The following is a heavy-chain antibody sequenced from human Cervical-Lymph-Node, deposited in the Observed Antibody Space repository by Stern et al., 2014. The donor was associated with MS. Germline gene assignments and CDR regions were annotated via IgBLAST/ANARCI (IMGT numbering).Heavy chain of an antibody. CDR3: ARDHCGGDCYSDH. J-gene: IGHJ4*02. V-gene: IGHV1-18*04. CDR2: ISAYNGKT. D-gene: IGHD2-21*02. Sequence: VQLVESGAEVKKPGASVKVSCKASGYTFTSYGISWVRQAPGQGLEWMGWISAYNGKTNCAQKLQGRVTMTTDTSTNTVYMELRSLRSDDTAVYYCARDHCGGDCYSDHWGQGTLVTVSS. CDR1: GYTFTSYG.